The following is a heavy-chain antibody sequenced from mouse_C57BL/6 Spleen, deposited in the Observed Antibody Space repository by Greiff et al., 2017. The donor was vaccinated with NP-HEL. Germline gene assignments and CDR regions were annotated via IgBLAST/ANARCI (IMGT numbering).Heavy chain of an antibody. CDR2: ISDGGSYT. Sequence: EVKLEESGGGLVKPGGSLKLSCAASGFTFSSYAMSWVRQTPEKRLEWVATISDGGSYTYYPDNVKGRFTISRDNAKNNLYLQMSHLKSEDTAMYYCARDQGVTSYAMDYWGQGTSVTVSS. CDR3: ARDQGVTSYAMDY. D-gene: IGHD2-1*01. J-gene: IGHJ4*01. V-gene: IGHV5-4*01. CDR1: GFTFSSYA.